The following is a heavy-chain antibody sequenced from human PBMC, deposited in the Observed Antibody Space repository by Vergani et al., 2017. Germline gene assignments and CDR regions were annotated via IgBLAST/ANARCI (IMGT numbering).Heavy chain of an antibody. CDR2: ISASGNA. CDR1: GGSISAGYYF. Sequence: QVQLQASGPGRVKPSQTLSLTCTMSGGSISAGYYFWSWIRQPAGKGLEWLGHISASGNASHSPSLKTRVSMSVDTSKNQFSLTVTSVTAADTAIYFCARRGGGYYSGGKVHPLRTAFDVWGHGTVVTVS. V-gene: IGHV4-61*02. CDR3: ARRGGGYYSGGKVHPLRTAFDV. J-gene: IGHJ3*01. D-gene: IGHD2-15*01.